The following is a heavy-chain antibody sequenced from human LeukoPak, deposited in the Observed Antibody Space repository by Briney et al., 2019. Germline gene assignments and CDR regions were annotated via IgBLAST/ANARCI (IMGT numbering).Heavy chain of an antibody. V-gene: IGHV4-39*07. D-gene: IGHD6-19*01. Sequence: SETLSLTCTVSGGSISSSSYYWGWIRQPPGKGLEWIGSIYYSGSTYYDPSLKSRVTISVDTSKNQFSLKLSSVTAADTAVYYCVRDPKSAVAADWFDPWGQGTLVTVSS. CDR3: VRDPKSAVAADWFDP. CDR1: GGSISSSSYY. J-gene: IGHJ5*02. CDR2: IYYSGST.